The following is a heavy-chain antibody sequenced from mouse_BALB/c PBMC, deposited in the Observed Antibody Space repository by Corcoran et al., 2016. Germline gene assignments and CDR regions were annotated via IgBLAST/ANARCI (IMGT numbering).Heavy chain of an antibody. Sequence: QIQLQQSGPELVKPGASVKISCKASGYTFTDYYINWVKQKPGQGLEWIGWIYPGSGNTKYNEKFKGKATLTVDTSSSTAYMQLSSLTSEDTAVYFCAREDYGHPYYAIDYWGQGTSVTVSS. CDR3: AREDYGHPYYAIDY. D-gene: IGHD1-1*02. J-gene: IGHJ4*01. CDR2: IYPGSGNT. CDR1: GYTFTDYY. V-gene: IGHV1-84*02.